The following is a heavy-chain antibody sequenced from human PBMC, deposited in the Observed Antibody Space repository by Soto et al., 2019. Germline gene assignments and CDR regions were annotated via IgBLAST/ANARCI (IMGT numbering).Heavy chain of an antibody. CDR2: ISYDGSNK. V-gene: IGHV3-30*18. CDR3: AKDWYYYDSSGLLLFDY. J-gene: IGHJ4*02. D-gene: IGHD3-22*01. Sequence: GGSLRLSCAASGFTFSSYGMHWVRQAPGKGLEWVAVISYDGSNKYYADSVKGRFTISRDNSKNTLYLQMNSLRAEDTAVYYCAKDWYYYDSSGLLLFDYWGQGTLVTVSS. CDR1: GFTFSSYG.